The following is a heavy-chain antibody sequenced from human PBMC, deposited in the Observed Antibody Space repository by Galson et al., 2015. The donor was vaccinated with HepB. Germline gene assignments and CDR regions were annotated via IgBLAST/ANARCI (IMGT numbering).Heavy chain of an antibody. CDR3: ARRFATCSSTSCYDPSWDWFDP. CDR2: INPNSGGT. D-gene: IGHD2-2*01. V-gene: IGHV1-2*06. J-gene: IGHJ5*02. Sequence: SVKVSCKASGYTFTGYYMHWVRQAPGQGLEWMGRINPNSGGTNYAQKFQGRVTMTRDTSISTAYMELSRLRSDDTAVYYCARRFATCSSTSCYDPSWDWFDPWGQGTLVTVSS. CDR1: GYTFTGYY.